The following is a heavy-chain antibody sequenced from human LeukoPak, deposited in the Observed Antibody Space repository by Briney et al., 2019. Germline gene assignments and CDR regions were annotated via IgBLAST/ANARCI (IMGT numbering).Heavy chain of an antibody. CDR2: INHSGST. D-gene: IGHD6-19*01. CDR1: GGSISSSSYY. Sequence: SETLSLTCTVSGGSISSSSYYWSWIRQPPGKGLEWIGEINHSGSTNYNPSLKSRVTISVDTSKNQFSLKLSSVTAADTAVYYCARLPGRRAVVPNDYWGQGTLVTVSS. CDR3: ARLPGRRAVVPNDY. V-gene: IGHV4-39*07. J-gene: IGHJ4*02.